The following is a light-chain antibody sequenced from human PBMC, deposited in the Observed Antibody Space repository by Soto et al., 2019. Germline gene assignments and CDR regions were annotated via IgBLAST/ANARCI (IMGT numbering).Light chain of an antibody. CDR3: CSYTSSGTPV. CDR1: SSDIGGYDY. J-gene: IGLJ3*02. Sequence: QSALTQPASVSGSPGQSITMSCTAASSDIGGYDYVSWYRQHPGKAPQLIIYEVTNRPSGISNRFSGSKSGNTASLTISGLQAEDEADYFCCSYTSSGTPVFGAGTKVTVL. CDR2: EVT. V-gene: IGLV2-14*01.